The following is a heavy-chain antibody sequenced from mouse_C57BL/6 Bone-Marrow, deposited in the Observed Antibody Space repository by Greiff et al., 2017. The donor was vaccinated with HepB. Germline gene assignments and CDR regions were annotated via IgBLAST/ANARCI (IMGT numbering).Heavy chain of an antibody. CDR2: INPSSGYT. Sequence: QVQLKESGAELAKPGASVKLSCKASGYTFTSYWMHWVKQRPGQGLEWIGYINPSSGYTKYNQKFKDKATLTADKSSSTAYMQLSSLTYEDSAVYYCAKSTTAVPGDFDVWGTGTTVTVSS. CDR3: AKSTTAVPGDFDV. V-gene: IGHV1-7*01. CDR1: GYTFTSYW. D-gene: IGHD2-14*01. J-gene: IGHJ1*03.